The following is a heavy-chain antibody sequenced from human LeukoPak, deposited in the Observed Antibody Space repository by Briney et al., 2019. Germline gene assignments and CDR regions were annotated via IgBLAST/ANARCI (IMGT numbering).Heavy chain of an antibody. Sequence: SETLSLTCTVSGGSISSSSYYWGWIRQPPGKGLEWIGSIYYSGSTYYNPSLKSRVTISVDRSKNQFSLKLSSVTAADTAVYYCARGSSSSGAFDIWGQGTMVTVSS. CDR2: IYYSGST. D-gene: IGHD6-6*01. CDR3: ARGSSSSGAFDI. V-gene: IGHV4-39*07. CDR1: GGSISSSSYY. J-gene: IGHJ3*02.